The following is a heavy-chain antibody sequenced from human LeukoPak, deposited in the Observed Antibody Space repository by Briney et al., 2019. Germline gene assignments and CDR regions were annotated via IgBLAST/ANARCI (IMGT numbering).Heavy chain of an antibody. CDR2: ISWNSGSI. CDR3: ATGSIFGVVIMSRGRYFDY. D-gene: IGHD3-3*01. V-gene: IGHV3-9*01. Sequence: GGSLRLSCAASGFTFDDYAMHWVRQAPGKGLEWVSGISWNSGSIGYADSVKGRFTISRDNAKNSLYLQMNSLRAEDTALYYCATGSIFGVVIMSRGRYFDYWGQGTLVTVSS. CDR1: GFTFDDYA. J-gene: IGHJ4*02.